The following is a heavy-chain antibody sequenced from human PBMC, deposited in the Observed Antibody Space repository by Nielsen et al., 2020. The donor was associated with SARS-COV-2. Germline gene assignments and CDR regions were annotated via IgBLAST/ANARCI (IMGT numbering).Heavy chain of an antibody. Sequence: SETLSLTCTVSGGSISSGGYYWSWIRQHPGKGLEWIGYIYYSGSTYYNPSLKSRVTISVDTSKNQFSLKLSSVTAADTAVYYCAREGRITGTTDWFDPWGQGLLVTVSS. CDR3: AREGRITGTTDWFDP. V-gene: IGHV4-31*03. D-gene: IGHD1-7*01. CDR1: GGSISSGGYY. J-gene: IGHJ5*02. CDR2: IYYSGST.